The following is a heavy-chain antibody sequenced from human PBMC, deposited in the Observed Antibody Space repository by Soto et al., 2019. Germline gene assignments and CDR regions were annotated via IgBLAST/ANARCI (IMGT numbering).Heavy chain of an antibody. J-gene: IGHJ5*02. CDR1: GYTFTSYG. Sequence: QVQLVQSGAEVKKPGASVKVSCKASGYTFTSYGISWVRQASGQRLEWMGWISAYNGNTNYAKKLQGRFTMTTDTSTSTVYMELRSLRSYDTAVYYCARVRSLMYGDYGIWLDPWGQGTLVTVSS. CDR3: ARVRSLMYGDYGIWLDP. CDR2: ISAYNGNT. V-gene: IGHV1-18*01. D-gene: IGHD4-17*01.